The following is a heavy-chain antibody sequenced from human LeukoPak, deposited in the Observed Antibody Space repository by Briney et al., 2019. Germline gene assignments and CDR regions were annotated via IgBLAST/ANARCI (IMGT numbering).Heavy chain of an antibody. V-gene: IGHV3-11*01. D-gene: IGHD6-13*01. Sequence: PGGSLRLSCTASGFTSSDYYMSWIRQAPGKGLEWISYISSSGSTIYYADSVKGRFTISRDDAKNSLYLQVNSLRAEDTAVYYCARTAIAGTLYEAFDIWGQGTMVTVSS. CDR1: GFTSSDYY. CDR2: ISSSGSTI. CDR3: ARTAIAGTLYEAFDI. J-gene: IGHJ3*02.